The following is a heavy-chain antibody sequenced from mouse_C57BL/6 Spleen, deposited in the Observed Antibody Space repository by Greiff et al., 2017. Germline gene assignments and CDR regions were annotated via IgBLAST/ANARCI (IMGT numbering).Heavy chain of an antibody. CDR3: ARSTGNSFDY. D-gene: IGHD5-1-1*01. CDR2: IYPYDSET. Sequence: VQLQQSGAELVRPGSSVKLSCKASGYTFTSYCMDWVKQRPGQGLEWIGNIYPYDSETNYTQKFKDKATITVDKSSITAYMQLSSLTSDDFGVYYCARSTGNSFDYWGQGTSLTVSS. CDR1: GYTFTSYC. V-gene: IGHV1-61*01. J-gene: IGHJ2*02.